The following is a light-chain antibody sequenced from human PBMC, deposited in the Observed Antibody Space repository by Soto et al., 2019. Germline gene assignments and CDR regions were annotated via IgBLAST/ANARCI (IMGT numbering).Light chain of an antibody. J-gene: IGLJ7*01. CDR1: SSNIGAGYD. CDR2: SNS. CDR3: QSYDSSLSGSAV. V-gene: IGLV1-40*01. Sequence: QSVLTQPPSVSGTPGQRVTISCTGSSSNIGAGYDGHWYQQLPGTAPKLLIYSNSNRPSGVPDRFSGSKSGTSASLAITGLQAEDEADYYCQSYDSSLSGSAVFGGGTQLTVL.